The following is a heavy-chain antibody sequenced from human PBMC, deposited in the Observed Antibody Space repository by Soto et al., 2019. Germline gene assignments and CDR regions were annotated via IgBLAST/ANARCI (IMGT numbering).Heavy chain of an antibody. J-gene: IGHJ5*02. Sequence: PGESLKISCKASGYIFTTYWIGWVRQMPGKGLEWMGIIYPGDSDTRYSPSFQGQVTISADKSISTAYLQWSSLKASDTAMYYCAIRVHYYGSGGVWFAPWGQGTLVAVSS. CDR1: GYIFTTYW. V-gene: IGHV5-51*01. CDR3: AIRVHYYGSGGVWFAP. D-gene: IGHD3-10*01. CDR2: IYPGDSDT.